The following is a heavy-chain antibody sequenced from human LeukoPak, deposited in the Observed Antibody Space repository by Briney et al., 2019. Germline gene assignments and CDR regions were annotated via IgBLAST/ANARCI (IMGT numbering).Heavy chain of an antibody. Sequence: QAGGSLRLSCAASGFTVSSNYMSWVRQAPGKGLEWVSGTSGSDGSTHYADSVKGRFTISRDNSKNTLYLQMNSLRAEDTAVYYCARDRFDYYGSGSYSVRFDPWGQGTQVTVSS. CDR3: ARDRFDYYGSGSYSVRFDP. J-gene: IGHJ5*02. CDR2: TSGSDGST. V-gene: IGHV3-53*01. CDR1: GFTVSSNY. D-gene: IGHD3-10*01.